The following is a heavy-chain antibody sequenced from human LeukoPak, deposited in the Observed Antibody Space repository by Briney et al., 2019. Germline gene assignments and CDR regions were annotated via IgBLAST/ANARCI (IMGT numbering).Heavy chain of an antibody. Sequence: SQTLSLTCTVSGASISSGDHSWSWIRQPQGKGLEWIGYIYNSGNTYYNPSLKSRLTISLDTSKSQLSLKMRSVTAADTAVYYCARVALTGYSSSWYFDYWGQGTLVTVSS. CDR3: ARVALTGYSSSWYFDY. D-gene: IGHD6-13*01. J-gene: IGHJ4*02. V-gene: IGHV4-30-4*01. CDR2: IYNSGNT. CDR1: GASISSGDHS.